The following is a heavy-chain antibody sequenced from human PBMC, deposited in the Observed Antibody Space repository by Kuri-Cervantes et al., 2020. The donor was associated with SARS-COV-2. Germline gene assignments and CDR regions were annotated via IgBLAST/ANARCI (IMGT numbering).Heavy chain of an antibody. CDR1: GFTFSSYG. V-gene: IGHV3-30*18. D-gene: IGHD2-15*01. CDR3: AKWGGYCSGGSCSLPFQH. J-gene: IGHJ1*01. CDR2: ISYDGSNK. Sequence: GESLKISCAASGFTFSSYGMHWVRQAPGKGLEWVAVISYDGSNKYYADSVKGRFTISRDNSKNTLYLQMNSLRAEDTAVYYCAKWGGYCSGGSCSLPFQHWGQGTLVTVSS.